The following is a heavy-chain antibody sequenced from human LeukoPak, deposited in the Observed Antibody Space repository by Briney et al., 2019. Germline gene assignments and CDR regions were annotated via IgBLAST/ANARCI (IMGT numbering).Heavy chain of an antibody. CDR3: ARDRGVGSDYGDFDY. Sequence: GGSLRLSCAASGFTFSDYYMSWIRQAPGKGLEWVSYISSSGSTIYYADSAKGRFTISRDNAKNSLYLQMNSLRAEDTAVYYCARDRGVGSDYGDFDYWGQGTLVTVSS. V-gene: IGHV3-11*04. CDR1: GFTFSDYY. D-gene: IGHD4-17*01. J-gene: IGHJ4*02. CDR2: ISSSGSTI.